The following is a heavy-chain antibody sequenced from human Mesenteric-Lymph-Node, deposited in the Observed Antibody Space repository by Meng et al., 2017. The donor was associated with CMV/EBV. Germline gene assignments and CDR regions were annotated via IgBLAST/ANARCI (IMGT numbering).Heavy chain of an antibody. J-gene: IGHJ2*01. CDR2: IKPDGSEK. CDR1: GFTLSSYW. Sequence: GESLKISCAASGFTLSSYWMSWVRQAPGKGLEWVADIKPDGSEKYYVDSVKGRFTISRDNAKNSLFLQMNSLRAEDTAVYYCARYDSSGPYWYFDLWGRGTLVTVSS. CDR3: ARYDSSGPYWYFDL. D-gene: IGHD3-22*01. V-gene: IGHV3-7*01.